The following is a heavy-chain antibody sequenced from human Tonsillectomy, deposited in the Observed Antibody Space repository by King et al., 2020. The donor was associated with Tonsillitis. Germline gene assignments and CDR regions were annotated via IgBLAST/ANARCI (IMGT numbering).Heavy chain of an antibody. Sequence: VQLQESGPGLIKPSETLSLTCAVSGYSISSGYYWGWIRQLPGKGLEWIGSIYHSGSTYYNPSLKSRVTISVGTSKNQFSLKLSSVTAADTAVYYCARAPYSSSWYIHDAFDIWGQGTMVTVSS. D-gene: IGHD6-13*01. CDR3: ARAPYSSSWYIHDAFDI. CDR1: GYSISSGYY. CDR2: IYHSGST. J-gene: IGHJ3*02. V-gene: IGHV4-38-2*01.